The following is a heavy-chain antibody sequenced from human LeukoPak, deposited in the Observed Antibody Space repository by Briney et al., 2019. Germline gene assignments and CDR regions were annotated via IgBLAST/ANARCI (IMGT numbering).Heavy chain of an antibody. CDR3: ASGYYGSGSYLLNWFDP. J-gene: IGHJ5*02. V-gene: IGHV4-39*01. Sequence: SETLSLTCTVSGGSISSSSYYWGWIRQPPGKGLEWIGSIYYSGSTYYNPSLKSRVTISVDTSKNQFSLKLSSVTAADTAVYYCASGYYGSGSYLLNWFDPWAREPWSPSPQ. D-gene: IGHD3-10*01. CDR1: GGSISSSSYY. CDR2: IYYSGST.